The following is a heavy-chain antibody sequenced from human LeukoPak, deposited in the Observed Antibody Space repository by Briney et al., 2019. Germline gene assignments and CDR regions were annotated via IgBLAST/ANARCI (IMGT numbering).Heavy chain of an antibody. CDR1: GFTFSSYA. J-gene: IGHJ4*02. Sequence: GGSLRLSCAASGFTFSSYAMSWVRQAPGKGLEWVSAISGSGGSTYYADSVKGRFTISRDNSKNTLYLQMNSLRAEDTAVYYCAKVRYSGYDPPYYFDYWGQGTLVTVSS. D-gene: IGHD5-12*01. CDR3: AKVRYSGYDPPYYFDY. CDR2: ISGSGGST. V-gene: IGHV3-23*01.